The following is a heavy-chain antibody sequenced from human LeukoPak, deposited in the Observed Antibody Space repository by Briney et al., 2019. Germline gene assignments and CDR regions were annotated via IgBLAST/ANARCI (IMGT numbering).Heavy chain of an antibody. J-gene: IGHJ3*02. V-gene: IGHV3-21*01. CDR2: ISGSGTYM. D-gene: IGHD3-10*01. CDR1: GFTFSTYK. Sequence: PGGSLRLSCAASGFTFSTYKMNWVRQAPGKGLEWVSSISGSGTYMYYADSLKGRFTISRDNSKNTLYLQMNSLRAEDTAVYYCATHSGTPGGGDTFDIWGQGAMVTVSS. CDR3: ATHSGTPGGGDTFDI.